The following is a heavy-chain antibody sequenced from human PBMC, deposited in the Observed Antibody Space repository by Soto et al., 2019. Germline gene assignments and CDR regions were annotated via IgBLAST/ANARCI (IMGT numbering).Heavy chain of an antibody. J-gene: IGHJ6*02. CDR1: GFTFSSYW. CDR3: ARVMYISDWYGDYYYYGLDV. V-gene: IGHV3-7*03. D-gene: IGHD6-19*01. Sequence: EVQLVESGGGLVQPGGSLRLSCAASGFTFSSYWMSWVRQAPGKGLEWVANINQHGSEKNYVDSVKGRFTISRDNAKNSLYLQMNSLRDEDTAVYYCARVMYISDWYGDYYYYGLDVWGQGTTVTVSS. CDR2: INQHGSEK.